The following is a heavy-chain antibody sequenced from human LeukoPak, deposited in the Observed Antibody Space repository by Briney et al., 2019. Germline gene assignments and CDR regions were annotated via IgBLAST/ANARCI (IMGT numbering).Heavy chain of an antibody. Sequence: GASVKVSCKVSGYTLTELSMHWVRQAPGEGLEWMGGFDPEDGETIYAQKFQGRVTMTEDTSTDTAYMELSSLRSEDTAVYYCATDFDGRVYYGSGSYYCWGQGTLVTVSS. J-gene: IGHJ4*02. CDR3: ATDFDGRVYYGSGSYYC. CDR1: GYTLTELS. D-gene: IGHD3-10*01. V-gene: IGHV1-24*01. CDR2: FDPEDGET.